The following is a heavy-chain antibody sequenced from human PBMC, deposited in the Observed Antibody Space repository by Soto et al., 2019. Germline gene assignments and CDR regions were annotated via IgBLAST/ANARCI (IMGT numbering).Heavy chain of an antibody. CDR3: ARRDRVAMAGYDGFDI. J-gene: IGHJ3*02. CDR1: GYSFTNYW. CDR2: IYPADSDT. D-gene: IGHD6-19*01. V-gene: IGHV5-51*01. Sequence: GESLKISCXGSGYSFTNYWIGWVRQMPGKGLEWMGVIYPADSDTRYSPSFQGQVTFSADKSISTAYLQWTSLKASDTAMYYRARRDRVAMAGYDGFDIWGQGTMVTVSS.